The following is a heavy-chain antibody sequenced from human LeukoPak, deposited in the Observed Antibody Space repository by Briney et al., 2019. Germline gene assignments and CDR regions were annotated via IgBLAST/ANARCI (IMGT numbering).Heavy chain of an antibody. Sequence: GGSLRLSCAASGFTFSSYAMHWVRQAPGKGLEWVAVISYDGSNKYYADSVKGRFTISRDNSKNTLYLQMNSLRAEDTAVYYCAREWAMIVVVITSHSSYYGMDVWGQGTTVTVSS. D-gene: IGHD3-22*01. CDR3: AREWAMIVVVITSHSSYYGMDV. CDR1: GFTFSSYA. CDR2: ISYDGSNK. J-gene: IGHJ6*02. V-gene: IGHV3-30-3*01.